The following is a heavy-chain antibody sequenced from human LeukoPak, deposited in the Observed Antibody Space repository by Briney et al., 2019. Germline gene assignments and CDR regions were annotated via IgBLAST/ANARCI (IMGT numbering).Heavy chain of an antibody. CDR2: INPNSGGT. D-gene: IGHD2-15*01. CDR1: GSTFTGYY. V-gene: IGHV1-2*02. Sequence: ASVKVSCKASGSTFTGYYMHWVRQAPGQGLEWMGWINPNSGGTNYAQKFQGRVTMTRDTSISTAYMELSRLRSDDTAVYYCARGDIVVVVAATPYYYYYMDVWGKGTTVTVSS. J-gene: IGHJ6*03. CDR3: ARGDIVVVVAATPYYYYYMDV.